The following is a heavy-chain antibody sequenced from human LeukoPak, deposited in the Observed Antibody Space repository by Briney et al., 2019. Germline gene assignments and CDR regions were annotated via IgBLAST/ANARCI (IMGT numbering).Heavy chain of an antibody. D-gene: IGHD1-7*01. CDR1: GFTLSTNA. CDR2: TVSEIDGGTT. J-gene: IGHJ6*02. CDR3: TTDEDWNYARKDV. V-gene: IGHV3-15*04. Sequence: GGSPRLSCLTSGFTLSTNAMSWVRQAPGKGLEWVGQTVSEIDGGTTDYAAPVKGRFTISRDDSKSTLYLQMNSLKIEDTAVYYCTTDEDWNYARKDVWGQGATVIVSS.